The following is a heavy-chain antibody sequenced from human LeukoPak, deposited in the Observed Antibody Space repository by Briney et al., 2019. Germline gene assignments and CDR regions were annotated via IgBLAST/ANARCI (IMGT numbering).Heavy chain of an antibody. CDR3: ARVADYGSGSQAGFDP. V-gene: IGHV1-46*01. CDR2: INPSGGST. D-gene: IGHD3-10*01. Sequence: GASVKVSCKASGYTFTSYDINWVRQATGQGLEWMGIINPSGGSTSYAQKFQGRVTMTRDMSTSTVYMELSSLRSEDTAVYYCARVADYGSGSQAGFDPWGQGTLVTVSS. CDR1: GYTFTSYD. J-gene: IGHJ5*02.